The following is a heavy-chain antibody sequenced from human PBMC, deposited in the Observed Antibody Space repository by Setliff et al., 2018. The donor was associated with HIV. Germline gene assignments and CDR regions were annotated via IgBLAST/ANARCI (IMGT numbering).Heavy chain of an antibody. CDR3: ARGLSGGYSYGRGENWFDP. Sequence: SETLSLTCAVYGGSFSGYYWSWIRQPPGKGLEWIGEINHSGSTNYDPSLKSRVTISVDKSKNQFSLKLSSVTAADTAVYYCARGLSGGYSYGRGENWFDPWGQGTLVTVSS. V-gene: IGHV4-34*01. CDR2: INHSGST. J-gene: IGHJ5*02. CDR1: GGSFSGYY. D-gene: IGHD5-18*01.